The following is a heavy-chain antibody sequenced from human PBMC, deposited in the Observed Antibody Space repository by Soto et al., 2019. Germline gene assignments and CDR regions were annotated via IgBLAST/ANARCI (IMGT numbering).Heavy chain of an antibody. V-gene: IGHV4-59*01. J-gene: IGHJ3*02. D-gene: IGHD2-15*01. CDR3: ARELGYCSGGSCYAAFDI. CDR2: IYYSGST. Sequence: SETLSLTCTVSGGSISSYYWSWIRQPPGKGLEWIGYIYYSGSTNYNPSLKSRVTISVDTSKNQFSLKLSSVTAADTAVYYCARELGYCSGGSCYAAFDIWGQGTMVTVS. CDR1: GGSISSYY.